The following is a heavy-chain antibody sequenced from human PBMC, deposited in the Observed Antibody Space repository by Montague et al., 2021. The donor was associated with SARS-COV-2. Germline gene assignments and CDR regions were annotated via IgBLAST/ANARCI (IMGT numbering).Heavy chain of an antibody. J-gene: IGHJ6*02. D-gene: IGHD3-3*02. V-gene: IGHV4-59*08. CDR1: SGSISNYY. CDR3: SRSVHFAYGLDV. Sequence: SETLSPTCTVSSGSISNYYWSWIRQPPGKGLEWIDSISHTESTNYNPSLESRVPISIDTSKSQFSLGVRSVTAAATAVYYCSRSVHFAYGLDVWGQGTTVTVSS. CDR2: ISHTEST.